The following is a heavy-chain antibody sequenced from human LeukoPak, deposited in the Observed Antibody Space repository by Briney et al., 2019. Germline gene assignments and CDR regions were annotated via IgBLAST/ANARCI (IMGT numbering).Heavy chain of an antibody. Sequence: ASVDVSCKSSGYTFTIYYMHGVRQAPGQRLEWMGIINPSGGSTSYAQKFQGRVTMTRDTSTSTVYMELSSLRSEDTAVYYCARVLGSLLDYWGQGTLVTVSS. D-gene: IGHD2-15*01. CDR2: INPSGGST. V-gene: IGHV1-46*01. J-gene: IGHJ4*02. CDR3: ARVLGSLLDY. CDR1: GYTFTIYY.